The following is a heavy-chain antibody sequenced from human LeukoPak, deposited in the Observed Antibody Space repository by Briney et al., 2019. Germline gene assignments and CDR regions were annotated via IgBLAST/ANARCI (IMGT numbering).Heavy chain of an antibody. CDR3: ARVSYYGSGSYYPGAWFDP. D-gene: IGHD3-10*01. Sequence: SETLSLTCTVSGGSISSYYWSWIRQPPGKGLEWIGYIYYSGSTNYNPSLKSRVTISVDTSKNQFSLKLSSVTAADTAVYYCARVSYYGSGSYYPGAWFDPWGQGTLVTVSS. CDR2: IYYSGST. J-gene: IGHJ5*02. V-gene: IGHV4-59*01. CDR1: GGSISSYY.